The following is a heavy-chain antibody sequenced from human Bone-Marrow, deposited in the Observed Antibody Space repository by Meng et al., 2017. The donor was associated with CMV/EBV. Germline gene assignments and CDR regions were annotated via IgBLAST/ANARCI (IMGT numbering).Heavy chain of an antibody. CDR2: IYPGDSDT. CDR3: ARSQGLPAASHYYYYYYGMDV. CDR1: GYSFTSYW. V-gene: IGHV5-51*01. D-gene: IGHD2-2*01. J-gene: IGHJ6*02. Sequence: GESLKISCKGSGYSFTSYWIGWERQMPGKGLEWMGIIYPGDSDTRYSPSFQGQVTISADKSISTAYLQWSSLKASDTAMYYCARSQGLPAASHYYYYYYGMDVWGQGTTVTVSS.